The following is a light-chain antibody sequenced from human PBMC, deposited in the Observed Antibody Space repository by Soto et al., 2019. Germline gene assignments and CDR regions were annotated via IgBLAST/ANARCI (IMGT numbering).Light chain of an antibody. CDR1: PSVSSDH. CDR3: QQYTDSRT. Sequence: EIASSQSPVTLSLSPGERATLSCTTSPSVSSDHLAWYQQKSGQAPRLLIYGASNRATGIPDRFSGSGSGTDFTLTISRLEPEDFAVYYCQQYTDSRTFGQGTKVDIK. J-gene: IGKJ1*01. CDR2: GAS. V-gene: IGKV3-20*01.